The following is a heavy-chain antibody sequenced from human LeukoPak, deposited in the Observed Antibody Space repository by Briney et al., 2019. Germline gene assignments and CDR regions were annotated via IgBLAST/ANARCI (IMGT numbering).Heavy chain of an antibody. CDR3: ARDASRDQYQLLPHYFDY. CDR2: INPSGGST. CDR1: GYTFTSYY. Sequence: ASVKVSCTASGYTFTSYYMHWVRQAPGQGLEWMGIINPSGGSTSYAQKFQGRVTKTRDMSTSTVYMELSSLRSEDTAVYYCARDASRDQYQLLPHYFDYWGQGTLVTVSS. V-gene: IGHV1-46*01. D-gene: IGHD2-2*01. J-gene: IGHJ4*02.